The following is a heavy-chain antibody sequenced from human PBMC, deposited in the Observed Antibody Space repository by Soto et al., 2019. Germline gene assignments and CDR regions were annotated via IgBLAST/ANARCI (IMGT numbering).Heavy chain of an antibody. J-gene: IGHJ4*02. CDR3: ARGGPDSSSYY. CDR1: GGTFGSYT. D-gene: IGHD6-13*01. CDR2: IIPILGIA. V-gene: IGHV1-69*02. Sequence: QVQLVQSGAEVKKPGSSVKVSCKASGGTFGSYTISWVRQAPGQGLEWMGRIIPILGIANYAQKFQGRVTITADKSTSTAYMELSSLRSEDTAVYYCARGGPDSSSYYWGQGTLVTVSS.